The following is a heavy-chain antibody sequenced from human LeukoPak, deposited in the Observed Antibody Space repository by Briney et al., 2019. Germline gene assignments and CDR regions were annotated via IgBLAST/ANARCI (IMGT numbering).Heavy chain of an antibody. J-gene: IGHJ5*02. CDR3: AGGRYCSSTSCYSRWFDP. Sequence: PSETLSLTCAVYGGSFSGYYWSWIRQPPGKGLEWIGEINHSGSTNYNPSLKSRVTISLDTSKNQFSLKLSSVTAADTAVYYCAGGRYCSSTSCYSRWFDPWGQGTLVTVSS. CDR2: INHSGST. V-gene: IGHV4-34*01. D-gene: IGHD2-2*01. CDR1: GGSFSGYY.